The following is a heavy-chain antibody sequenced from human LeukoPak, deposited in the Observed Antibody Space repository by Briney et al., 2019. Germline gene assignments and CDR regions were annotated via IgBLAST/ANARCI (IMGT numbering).Heavy chain of an antibody. CDR3: TRDKWDFWFGESTNDFGMDV. CDR1: GFTFSSYA. J-gene: IGHJ6*02. V-gene: IGHV3-23*01. Sequence: GGSLRLSCAASGFTFSSYAMSWVRQAPGKGLDWVSSIRDNGGRTYYADSVKGRLTISRDNSKNLVYLQMNSLRVEDTAIYYCTRDKWDFWFGESTNDFGMDVWGLGTAATVSS. CDR2: IRDNGGRT. D-gene: IGHD3-10*01.